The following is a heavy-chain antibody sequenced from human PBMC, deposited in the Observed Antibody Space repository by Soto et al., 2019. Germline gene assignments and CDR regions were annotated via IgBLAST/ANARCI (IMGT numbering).Heavy chain of an antibody. Sequence: SLKACCKASEVTFSSYGISWVRQAPGQGLEWMGGIIPIFGTVNYAQKFQGRVTITADESTSTAYMELSSLRSEDTAVYYCARGWRGGSGAYYYWGLCVWGKGTRAT. D-gene: IGHD3-16*01. J-gene: IGHJ6*04. V-gene: IGHV1-69*13. CDR2: IIPIFGTV. CDR1: EVTFSSYG. CDR3: ARGWRGGSGAYYYWGLCV.